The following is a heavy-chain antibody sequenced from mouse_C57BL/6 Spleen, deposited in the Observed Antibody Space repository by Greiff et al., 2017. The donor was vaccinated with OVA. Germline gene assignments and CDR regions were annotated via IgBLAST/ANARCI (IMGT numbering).Heavy chain of an antibody. D-gene: IGHD2-4*01. CDR2: IWRGGST. Sequence: QVQLKESGPGLVQPSQSLSITCTVSGFSLTSYGVHWVRQSPGKGLEWLGVIWRGGSTDYNAAFMSSRSITDNNSKSQVFFKMNSLQADDTAIYCGAKNYDYDDAMDDWGQGTSVTVSS. CDR3: AKNYDYDDAMDD. V-gene: IGHV2-5*01. J-gene: IGHJ4*01. CDR1: GFSLTSYG.